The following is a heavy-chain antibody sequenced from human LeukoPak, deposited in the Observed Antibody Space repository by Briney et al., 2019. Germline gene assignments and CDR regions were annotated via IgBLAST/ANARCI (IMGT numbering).Heavy chain of an antibody. CDR2: IYSDDDT. J-gene: IGHJ4*02. CDR3: ASRPRDAAALDY. CDR1: GFTVGGVY. V-gene: IGHV3-53*01. Sequence: GGSLRLSCVASGFTVGGVYMTWVRQAPGKGLEWVSVIYSDDDTYYADSVKGRFTISRDNSKNTLSLQMNSLRAEDTAVYYCASRPRDAAALDYWGQGTLVTVSS. D-gene: IGHD6-13*01.